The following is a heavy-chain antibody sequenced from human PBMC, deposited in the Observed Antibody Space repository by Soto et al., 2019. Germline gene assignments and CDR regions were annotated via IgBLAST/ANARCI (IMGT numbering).Heavy chain of an antibody. D-gene: IGHD5-18*01. CDR3: ARRVDTADYFDY. V-gene: IGHV5-51*01. CDR2: IYPGDSDT. CDR1: GYSFTSYW. J-gene: IGHJ4*02. Sequence: GESLKISCKGSGYSFTSYWIGWVRQMPGKGLEWMGIIYPGDSDTRYSPSVQGPVNIPADKSLSTAYLQWSSLKAPDTAIYYCARRVDTADYFDYWGQGTLVTVSS.